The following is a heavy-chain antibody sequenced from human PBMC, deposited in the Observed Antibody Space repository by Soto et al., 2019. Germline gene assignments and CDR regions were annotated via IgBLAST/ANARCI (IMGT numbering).Heavy chain of an antibody. V-gene: IGHV3-30*18. CDR1: GFTFSSYG. J-gene: IGHJ6*02. CDR3: AKDETAAAGDSGVYYYYGMDV. D-gene: IGHD6-13*01. CDR2: ISYDGSNK. Sequence: SLRLSCAASGFTFSSYGMHWVRQAPGKGLEWVAVISYDGSNKYYADSAKGRFTISRDNSKNTLYLQMNSLRAEDTAVYYCAKDETAAAGDSGVYYYYGMDVWGQGTTVTVSS.